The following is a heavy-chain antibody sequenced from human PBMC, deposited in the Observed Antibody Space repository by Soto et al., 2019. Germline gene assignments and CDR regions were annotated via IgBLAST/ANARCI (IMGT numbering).Heavy chain of an antibody. D-gene: IGHD4-4*01. CDR2: INHSGST. CDR1: GGSFSGYY. V-gene: IGHV4-34*01. J-gene: IGHJ3*02. CDR3: ARGRAYSNYDAFDI. Sequence: SETLSLTCAVYGGSFSGYYWRWIRQPPGKGLEWIGEINHSGSTNYNPSHKRRVTIAVDTSKKQVHQKLNSVTAADTAVYYCARGRAYSNYDAFDIWGQGTLVTVSS.